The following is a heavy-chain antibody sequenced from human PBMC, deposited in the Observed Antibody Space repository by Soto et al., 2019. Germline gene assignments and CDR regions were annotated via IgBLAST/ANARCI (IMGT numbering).Heavy chain of an antibody. CDR2: ISGSGGST. J-gene: IGHJ3*02. V-gene: IGHV3-23*01. D-gene: IGHD4-17*01. CDR1: GFTFSSYA. CDR3: AKTVGWRGTVTPPGFDAFDI. Sequence: GGSLRLSCAASGFTFSSYAMSWVRQAPGKGLEWVSAISGSGGSTYYADSVKGRFTISRDNSKNTLYLQMNSLRAEDTAVYYCAKTVGWRGTVTPPGFDAFDIWGQGTMVTVSS.